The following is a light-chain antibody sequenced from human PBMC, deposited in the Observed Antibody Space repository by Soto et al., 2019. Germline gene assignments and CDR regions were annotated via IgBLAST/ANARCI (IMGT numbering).Light chain of an antibody. CDR2: YVS. CDR1: SSDVGGYNY. Sequence: QSVLTQPASVSGSPGQSITISCTGTSSDVGGYNYVSWYQQHPGKAPNFMIYYVSSRPSGVSNRFSGAKSGNTASLTISGLQAEDEADYYCCSYTTSNTRQIVFGTGTKLTVL. V-gene: IGLV2-14*03. CDR3: CSYTTSNTRQIV. J-gene: IGLJ1*01.